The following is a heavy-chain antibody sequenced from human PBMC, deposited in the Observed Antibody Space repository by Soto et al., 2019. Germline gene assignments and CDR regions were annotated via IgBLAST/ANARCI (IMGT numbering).Heavy chain of an antibody. CDR2: ISSSGTII. CDR3: ARDDCTSSSCHSIFYAMDV. D-gene: IGHD2-2*01. V-gene: IGHV3-48*03. J-gene: IGHJ6*02. CDR1: GFMFSSYE. Sequence: VQLVESGGGLVQPGGSLRLSCAASGFMFSSYEMNWVRQAPGKGLEWGSHISSSGTIIYNADSVKGRLTISRDNPKNSLYPHMNSLRAEDTAVYYCARDDCTSSSCHSIFYAMDVWGQGTTVTVSS.